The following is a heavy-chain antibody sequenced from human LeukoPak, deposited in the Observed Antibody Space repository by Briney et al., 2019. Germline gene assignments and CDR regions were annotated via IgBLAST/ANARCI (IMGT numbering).Heavy chain of an antibody. J-gene: IGHJ3*02. D-gene: IGHD6-13*01. Sequence: SETLSPTCTVSGGSISSYYWSWIRQPPGKGLEWIGYIYYSGSTNYNPSLKSRVTISVDTSKNQFSLKLSSVTAADTAVYYCAIAAGPDAFDIWGQGTMVTVSS. CDR1: GGSISSYY. V-gene: IGHV4-59*08. CDR3: AIAAGPDAFDI. CDR2: IYYSGST.